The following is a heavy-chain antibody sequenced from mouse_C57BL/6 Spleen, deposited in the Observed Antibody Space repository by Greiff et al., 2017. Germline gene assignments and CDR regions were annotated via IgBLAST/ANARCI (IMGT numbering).Heavy chain of an antibody. V-gene: IGHV5-17*01. Sequence: EVKLVESGGGLVKPGGSLTLSCAASGFTFSDYGMHWVRQAPEEGLDWVAYISSGSSTIYYADTLKGRFPISRDNAKNSLFLQMTSLRSEDTAMYYCASCDAPWWFGVWGTGTTVTVAS. J-gene: IGHJ1*03. CDR3: ASCDAPWWFGV. CDR2: ISSGSSTI. D-gene: IGHD1-1*02. CDR1: GFTFSDYG.